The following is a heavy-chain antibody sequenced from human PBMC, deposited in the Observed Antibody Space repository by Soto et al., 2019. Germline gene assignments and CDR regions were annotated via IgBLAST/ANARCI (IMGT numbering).Heavy chain of an antibody. CDR3: ARALKDIVVVPAATNWFDP. CDR2: INHSGST. V-gene: IGHV4-34*01. J-gene: IGHJ5*02. Sequence: QVQLQQWGAGLLKPSETLSLTCAVYGGSFSGYYWRWIRQPPGKGLEWIGEINHSGSTNYNPSLKSRVTISVDTSKNQFSLKLSSVTAADTAVYYWARALKDIVVVPAATNWFDPWGQGTLVTVSS. CDR1: GGSFSGYY. D-gene: IGHD2-2*01.